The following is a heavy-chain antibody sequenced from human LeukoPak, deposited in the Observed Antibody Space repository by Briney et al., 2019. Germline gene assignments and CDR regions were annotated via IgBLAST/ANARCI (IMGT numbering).Heavy chain of an antibody. V-gene: IGHV3-15*01. J-gene: IGHJ4*02. CDR2: IKSKTDGGTT. Sequence: PGGSLRLSCAASGFTFSNAWMSWVRQAPGKGLEWVGRIKSKTDGGTTDYAAPVKGRFTISRDDSKNTLYLQINSLKTEDTALYYCTAIVVTGTLDSWGQGTLVTVFS. CDR3: TAIVVTGTLDS. CDR1: GFTFSNAW. D-gene: IGHD2-2*01.